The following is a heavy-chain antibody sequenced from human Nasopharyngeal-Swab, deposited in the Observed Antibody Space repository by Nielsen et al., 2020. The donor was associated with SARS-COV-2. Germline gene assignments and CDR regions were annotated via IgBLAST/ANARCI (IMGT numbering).Heavy chain of an antibody. Sequence: ASVKVSCKASGDTFTSYGISWVRQAPGQGLEWMGWISAYNGNTNYAQKLQGRVTMTTDTSTSTDYMELRSLRSDDTAVYYCARCEYYDFWSGYSDRPFDYWGQGTLVTVSS. CDR3: ARCEYYDFWSGYSDRPFDY. J-gene: IGHJ4*02. CDR2: ISAYNGNT. D-gene: IGHD3-3*01. V-gene: IGHV1-18*01. CDR1: GDTFTSYG.